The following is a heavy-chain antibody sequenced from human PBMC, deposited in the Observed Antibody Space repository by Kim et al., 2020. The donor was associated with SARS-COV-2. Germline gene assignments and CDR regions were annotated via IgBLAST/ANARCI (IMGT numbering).Heavy chain of an antibody. V-gene: IGHV3-73*01. D-gene: IGHD3-3*01. CDR2: IRSKANSYAT. CDR1: GFTFSGSA. Sequence: GGSLRLSCAASGFTFSGSAMHWVRQASGKGLEWVGRIRSKANSYATAYAASVKGRFTISRDDSKNTAYLQMNSLKTEDTAVYYCTTQGYDFWSGGPNYYYGMDVWGQGTTVTVSS. J-gene: IGHJ6*02. CDR3: TTQGYDFWSGGPNYYYGMDV.